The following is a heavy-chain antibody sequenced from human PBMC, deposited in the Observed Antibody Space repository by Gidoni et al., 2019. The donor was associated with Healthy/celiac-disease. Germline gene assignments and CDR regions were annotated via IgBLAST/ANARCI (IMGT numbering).Heavy chain of an antibody. CDR2: IYYSGST. CDR3: AKLDYSNSRRAFDI. CDR1: GGSISSGGYY. D-gene: IGHD4-4*01. Sequence: QVQLQESGPGLVKPSQTLSLTCTVSGGSISSGGYYWSWIRQHPGKGLEWIGYIYYSGSTYYNPSLKSLVTISVDTSKNQFSLKLSSVTAADTAVYYCAKLDYSNSRRAFDIWGQGTMVTVSS. V-gene: IGHV4-31*01. J-gene: IGHJ3*02.